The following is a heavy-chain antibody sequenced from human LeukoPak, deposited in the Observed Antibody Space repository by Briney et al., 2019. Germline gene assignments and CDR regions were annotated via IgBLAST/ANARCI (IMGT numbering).Heavy chain of an antibody. CDR2: ISWNSGSI. CDR1: GFTFDDYA. CDR3: AKDTXRGXIDY. V-gene: IGHV3-9*01. J-gene: IGHJ4*02. Sequence: PGRSLRLSCAASGFTFDDYAMHWVRQAPGKGLEWVSGISWNSGSIGYADSVKGRFTISRDNAKNSLYLQMNSLRAEDTALYYCAKDTXRGXIDYWGQGTLVTVSS.